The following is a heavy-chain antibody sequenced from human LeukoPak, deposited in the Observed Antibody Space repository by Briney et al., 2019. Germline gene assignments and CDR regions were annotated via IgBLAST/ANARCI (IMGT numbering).Heavy chain of an antibody. J-gene: IGHJ3*02. D-gene: IGHD3-3*01. V-gene: IGHV4-34*01. CDR1: GGSFSGYY. CDR3: ANRYYDFWSGYPMSAFDI. CDR2: INHSGST. Sequence: PSETLSLTCAVYGGSFSGYYWSWIRQPPGEGLEWIGEINHSGSTNYNPSLKSRVTISVDTSKNQFSLKLSSVTAADTAVYYCANRYYDFWSGYPMSAFDIWGQGTMVTVSS.